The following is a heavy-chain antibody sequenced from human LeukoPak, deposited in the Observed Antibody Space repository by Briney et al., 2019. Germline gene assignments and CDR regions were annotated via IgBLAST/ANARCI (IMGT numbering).Heavy chain of an antibody. Sequence: GGSLRLSCAASGFTLSSYWMSWVRQAPGKGLEWVANIKHDGSEKYYVDSVKGRFTISRDNAKNSLFLQMNSLRAEDTAVYWCTRDSQGSGKYSVDYWGQGTLVTVSS. CDR3: TRDSQGSGKYSVDY. CDR2: IKHDGSEK. CDR1: GFTLSSYW. D-gene: IGHD3-10*01. V-gene: IGHV3-7*05. J-gene: IGHJ4*02.